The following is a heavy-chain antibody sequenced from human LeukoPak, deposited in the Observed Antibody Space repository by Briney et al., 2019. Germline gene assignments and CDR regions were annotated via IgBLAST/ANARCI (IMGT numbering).Heavy chain of an antibody. CDR2: INTGGGST. CDR3: ARSNQADDY. CDR1: GFTFSDYW. Sequence: GGSLRLSCAASGFTFSDYWMHWVRQVPGKGLVWVSRINTGGGSTTYADSVKGRFTISRDNAKNALYLQMNGLRAEDTAVYYCARSNQADDYWGQGTLVTVSS. V-gene: IGHV3-74*01. D-gene: IGHD4-11*01. J-gene: IGHJ4*02.